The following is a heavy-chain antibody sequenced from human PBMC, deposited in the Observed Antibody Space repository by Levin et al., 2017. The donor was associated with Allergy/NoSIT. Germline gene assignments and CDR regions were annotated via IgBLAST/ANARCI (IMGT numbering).Heavy chain of an antibody. V-gene: IGHV3-30*18. J-gene: IGHJ6*02. CDR1: GFTFNSYG. CDR3: AKDFWSGYFSLDYYYGMDV. D-gene: IGHD3-3*01. Sequence: SCAASGFTFNSYGMHWVRQAPGKGLEWVAVISYDGSKKYYVESVKGRFTISRDNSKNTLYLQMNSLRAEDTAVYYCAKDFWSGYFSLDYYYGMDVWGQGTTVTVSS. CDR2: ISYDGSKK.